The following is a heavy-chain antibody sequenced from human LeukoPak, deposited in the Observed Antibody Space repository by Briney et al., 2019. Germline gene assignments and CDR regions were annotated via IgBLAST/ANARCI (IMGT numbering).Heavy chain of an antibody. J-gene: IGHJ1*01. V-gene: IGHV3-7*01. CDR3: AGSQHGIRDFQN. Sequence: GGSLRLSCAASGFTFSSYRMSWVRQAPGKALEWVANINQYGGDKYYVDSVKGRFTISRDNAKNSLYLQMNSLRVDDTALYYCAGSQHGIRDFQNWGQGTLVTVSS. D-gene: IGHD1-20*01. CDR1: GFTFSSYR. CDR2: INQYGGDK.